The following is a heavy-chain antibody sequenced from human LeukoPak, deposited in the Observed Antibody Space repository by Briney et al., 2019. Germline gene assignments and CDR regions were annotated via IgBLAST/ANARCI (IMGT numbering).Heavy chain of an antibody. J-gene: IGHJ4*02. CDR1: GDSISSGDYY. D-gene: IGHD1-26*01. CDR3: ARGSVGADYFDY. Sequence: SETLSLTCTVSGDSISSGDYYWSWIRQPPGKGLEWIGYIYYSGSTNYNPSLKSRVTISVDTSKNQFSLKLSSVTAADTAVYYCARGSVGADYFDYWGQGTLVTVSS. V-gene: IGHV4-61*08. CDR2: IYYSGST.